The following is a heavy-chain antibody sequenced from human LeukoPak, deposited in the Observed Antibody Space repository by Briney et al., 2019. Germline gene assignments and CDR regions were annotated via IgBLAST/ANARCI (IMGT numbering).Heavy chain of an antibody. J-gene: IGHJ4*02. CDR1: GFSVSEYY. CDR2: ITRENWI. D-gene: IGHD3-22*01. V-gene: IGHV3-11*01. CDR3: ARGLHLDSSGSLYY. Sequence: PGGSLRLSCAASGFSVSEYYVTWVRQTPGKGLEWISYITRENWIYYSDSVKGRFTISRDHAKNSVYLEMNSLRADDTAVYYCARGLHLDSSGSLYYWGQGTLVTVFS.